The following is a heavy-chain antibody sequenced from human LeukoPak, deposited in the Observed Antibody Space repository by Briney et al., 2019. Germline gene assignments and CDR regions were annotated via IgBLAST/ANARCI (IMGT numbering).Heavy chain of an antibody. CDR1: GYTFTSYG. V-gene: IGHV1-18*01. CDR3: AGDKLKDIISGYYYMDV. Sequence: GASVKVSCKASGYTFTSYGISWVRQAPGQGLEWMGWISGYNGNTNYAQKVQGRVTMTADTSTSTAFMELRSLRSDDTAVYYCAGDKLKDIISGYYYMDVWGKGTTVTVSS. CDR2: ISGYNGNT. J-gene: IGHJ6*03.